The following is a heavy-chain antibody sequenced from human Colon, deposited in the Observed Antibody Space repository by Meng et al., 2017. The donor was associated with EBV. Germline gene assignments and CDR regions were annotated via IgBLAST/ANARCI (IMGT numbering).Heavy chain of an antibody. D-gene: IGHD3-16*01. CDR3: ARERGGVTRDFDS. V-gene: IGHV4-39*07. J-gene: IGHJ4*02. CDR1: GVSTPTNGYY. CDR2: IFYSGNT. Sequence: HLPLQEPGPGLLKPSEALSLTCSVSGVSTPTNGYYWGWIRQSPGKGLEWIGSIFYSGNTYFNPSLKTRVTISVDTSKNQFSLKLSSVTAADTAIYYCARERGGVTRDFDSWGQGALVTVSS.